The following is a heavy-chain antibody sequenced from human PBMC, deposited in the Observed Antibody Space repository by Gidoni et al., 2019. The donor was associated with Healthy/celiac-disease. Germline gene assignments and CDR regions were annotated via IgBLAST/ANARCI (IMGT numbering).Heavy chain of an antibody. CDR2: ISYDESNK. J-gene: IGHJ3*02. V-gene: IGHV3-30*18. CDR3: AKIRGSYSAFDI. D-gene: IGHD1-26*01. CDR1: GLTFSSYG. Sequence: QVQLVESGGGVVQPGGSLRLACAAPGLTFSSYGMHWVRQAPGKGLEWVAVISYDESNKYYADSVKGRFTISRDNSKNTLYLQMNSLRAEDTAVYYCAKIRGSYSAFDIWGQGTMVTVSS.